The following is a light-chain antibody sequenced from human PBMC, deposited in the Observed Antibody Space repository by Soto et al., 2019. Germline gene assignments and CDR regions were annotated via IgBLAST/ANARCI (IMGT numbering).Light chain of an antibody. CDR3: QQYGSSLYT. CDR1: QSVSSSY. V-gene: IGKV3-20*01. Sequence: DIVLAQSPDTLSLSPGERATLSCRASQSVSSSYLAWYQQKPGQAPRLLIYGASSRATGIPDRFSGSGSGTDFTLTIHRLEPEDFAVYYCQQYGSSLYTFGQGTKLEIK. J-gene: IGKJ2*01. CDR2: GAS.